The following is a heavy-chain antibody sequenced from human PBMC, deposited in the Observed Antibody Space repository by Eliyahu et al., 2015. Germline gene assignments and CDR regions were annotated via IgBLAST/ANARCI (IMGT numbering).Heavy chain of an antibody. CDR3: ARRWGVDPRNRFDS. CDR2: IYYRGIT. J-gene: IGHJ5*01. Sequence: QVQLQESGPGLVKRSETLSLSCSVSVSSMSNHYWSWVRQPPGKGLEWIGSIYYRGITKYNPSLKSRVTMSIDTSNMQFSLRLNSVTAADTAVYYCARRWGVDPRNRFDSWGQGTLVTVSS. D-gene: IGHD3-16*01. V-gene: IGHV4-59*08. CDR1: VSSMSNHY.